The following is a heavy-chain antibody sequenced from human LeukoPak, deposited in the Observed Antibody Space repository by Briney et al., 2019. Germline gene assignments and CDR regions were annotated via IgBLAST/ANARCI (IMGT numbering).Heavy chain of an antibody. Sequence: PGGSLRLSCAASGCTFRNNGMSWVRQAPGKGLEWVANIKQDGSEKYYVDSVKGRFTISRDNAKNSLYLQMNSLRAEDTAVYYCAKDLGNSGRPGEFDYWGQGTLVTVSS. CDR3: AKDLGNSGRPGEFDY. V-gene: IGHV3-7*03. CDR1: GCTFRNNG. J-gene: IGHJ4*02. CDR2: IKQDGSEK. D-gene: IGHD1-26*01.